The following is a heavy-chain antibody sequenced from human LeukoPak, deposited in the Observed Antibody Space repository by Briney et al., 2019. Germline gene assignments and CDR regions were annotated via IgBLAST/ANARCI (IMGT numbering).Heavy chain of an antibody. D-gene: IGHD7-27*01. V-gene: IGHV4-61*02. CDR1: GGSISSDSYY. CDR2: VYTSGST. Sequence: PSETLSLTCIVSGGSISSDSYYWNWIRQPAGKGLEWIGRVYTSGSTNYNPSLKSRVSISVDTSKNQFSLRLTSVTAADTAVYYCARDRLLWGPFDIWGQGTMVTVSS. J-gene: IGHJ3*02. CDR3: ARDRLLWGPFDI.